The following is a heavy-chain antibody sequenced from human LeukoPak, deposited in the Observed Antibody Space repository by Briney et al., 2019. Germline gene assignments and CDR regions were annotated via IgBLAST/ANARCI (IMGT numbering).Heavy chain of an antibody. CDR1: GFTFSSYE. Sequence: AGGSLRLSCAASGFTFSSYEMNWVRQAPGKGLEWVSYISSSGSTIYYADSVKGRFTISRDNAKNSLYLQMNSLRAEDTAVYYCARAGANYYDSSYWGQGTLVTVSS. V-gene: IGHV3-48*03. CDR2: ISSSGSTI. D-gene: IGHD3-22*01. CDR3: ARAGANYYDSSY. J-gene: IGHJ4*02.